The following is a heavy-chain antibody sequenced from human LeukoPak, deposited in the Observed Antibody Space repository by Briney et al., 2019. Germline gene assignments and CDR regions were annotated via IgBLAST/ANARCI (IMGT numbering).Heavy chain of an antibody. Sequence: SVKVSCRASGGSFSNYAISWVRQAPGQGLEWMGRIIPILGTSNYAQKFQGRVTITADKSTSTAYMDLSSLRSEDTAVYYCARVHFYDSSGYSLINPWGQGTLVTVSS. J-gene: IGHJ4*02. D-gene: IGHD3-22*01. CDR2: IIPILGTS. CDR3: ARVHFYDSSGYSLINP. V-gene: IGHV1-69*04. CDR1: GGSFSNYA.